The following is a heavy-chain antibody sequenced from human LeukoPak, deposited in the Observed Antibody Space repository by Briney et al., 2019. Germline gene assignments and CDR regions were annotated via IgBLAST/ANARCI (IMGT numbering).Heavy chain of an antibody. J-gene: IGHJ4*02. D-gene: IGHD2-15*01. CDR3: AKDRDPGYFDY. Sequence: GRSLRLSCAAAGFTFSSYAMHWVRQAPGKGLEWVAVISYDGSNKYYADSVKGRFTISRDNSKNTLYLQMNSLRAEDTAVYYCAKDRDPGYFDYWGQGTLVTVSS. CDR2: ISYDGSNK. V-gene: IGHV3-30-3*01. CDR1: GFTFSSYA.